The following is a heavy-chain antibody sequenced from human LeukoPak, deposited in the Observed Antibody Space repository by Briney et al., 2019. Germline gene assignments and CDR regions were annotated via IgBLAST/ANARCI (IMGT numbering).Heavy chain of an antibody. J-gene: IGHJ4*02. CDR1: GDSVTGYF. CDR2: IYKIGTT. Sequence: PSETLSLTCTVFGDSVTGYFLNWVRQPPGKGLEWIGHIYKIGTTNYNPSLKSRLTISADTSKNQFSLQLRSVTAADTAVYYCVIGVALQPDYWGQGALVTVSS. V-gene: IGHV4-59*02. CDR3: VIGVALQPDY. D-gene: IGHD2-8*01.